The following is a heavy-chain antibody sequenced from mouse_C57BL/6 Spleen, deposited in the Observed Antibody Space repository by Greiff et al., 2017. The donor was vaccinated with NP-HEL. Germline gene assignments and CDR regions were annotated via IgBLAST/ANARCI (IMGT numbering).Heavy chain of an antibody. CDR2: ISDGGSYT. D-gene: IGHD1-1*01. V-gene: IGHV5-4*01. CDR1: GFTFSSYA. CDR3: ARDMILRFYWYFDV. J-gene: IGHJ1*03. Sequence: VQLKESGGGLVKPGGSLKLSCAASGFTFSSYAMSWVRQTPEKRLEWVATISDGGSYTYYPDNVKGRFTISRDNAKNNLYLQMSHLKSEDTAMYYCARDMILRFYWYFDVWGTGTTVTVSS.